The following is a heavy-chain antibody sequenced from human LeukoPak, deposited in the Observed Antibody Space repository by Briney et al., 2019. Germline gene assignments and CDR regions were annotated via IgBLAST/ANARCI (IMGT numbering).Heavy chain of an antibody. CDR2: IYYSGST. Sequence: SETLSLTCTVSGGSISSYYWSWIRQPPGKGLEWIGYIYYSGSTHYNPSLKSRVTISVDTSKNQFSLKLSPVTAADTAVYYCARAYDILTGANWFDPWGQGTLVTVSS. D-gene: IGHD3-9*01. CDR1: GGSISSYY. V-gene: IGHV4-59*08. J-gene: IGHJ5*02. CDR3: ARAYDILTGANWFDP.